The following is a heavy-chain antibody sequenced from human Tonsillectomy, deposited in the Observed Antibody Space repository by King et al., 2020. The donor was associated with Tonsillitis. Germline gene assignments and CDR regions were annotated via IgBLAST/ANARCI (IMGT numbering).Heavy chain of an antibody. CDR2: IYNSGST. J-gene: IGHJ4*02. CDR3: ARGQDYGDYHDY. CDR1: GGSISSGGYY. D-gene: IGHD4-17*01. V-gene: IGHV4-31*03. Sequence: VQLQESGPGLVKPSQTLSLTCTVSGGSISSGGYYWSWIRQHPGKGLEWIGNIYNSGSTYYNPSLKSRLTISVDTSKNQFSLKLSSVTAADTAVYYCARGQDYGDYHDYWGQGTLVTVSS.